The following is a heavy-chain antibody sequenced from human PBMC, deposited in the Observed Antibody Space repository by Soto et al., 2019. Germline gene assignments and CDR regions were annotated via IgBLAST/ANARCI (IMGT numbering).Heavy chain of an antibody. D-gene: IGHD3-10*01. CDR1: GGTFSSYA. CDR3: ARDWTTMFRGVIRAAFDI. CDR2: IIPIFGTA. Sequence: GASVKVSCKASGGTFSSYAISWVRQAPGQGLEWMGGIIPIFGTANYAQKFQGRVTITADESTSTAYMELSSLRSEDTAVYYCARDWTTMFRGVIRAAFDIWGQGTMVTVSS. V-gene: IGHV1-69*13. J-gene: IGHJ3*02.